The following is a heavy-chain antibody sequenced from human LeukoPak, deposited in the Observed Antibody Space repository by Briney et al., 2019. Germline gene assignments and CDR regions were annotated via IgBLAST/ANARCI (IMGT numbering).Heavy chain of an antibody. Sequence: SETLSLTRAFYGGSLSSYYWSWIRQPPGKGLEWIGEINHSGSTNYNPSLKSRVTISIDKSKDQFSLKVNSVTAADTAVYYCARARYNYGWSRFHFDYWGQGTLVTVSS. CDR2: INHSGST. J-gene: IGHJ4*02. CDR1: GGSLSSYY. CDR3: ARARYNYGWSRFHFDY. V-gene: IGHV4-34*01. D-gene: IGHD5-18*01.